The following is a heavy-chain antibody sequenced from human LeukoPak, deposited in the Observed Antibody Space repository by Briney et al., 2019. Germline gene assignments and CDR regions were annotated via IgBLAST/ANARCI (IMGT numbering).Heavy chain of an antibody. CDR3: ATVPNPYIVVVPAAMPNWFDP. CDR2: FDPEDGET. J-gene: IGHJ5*02. Sequence: GASVKVSCKVSGYTLAELSMHWVRQAPGKGLEGMGGFDPEDGETIYAQKFQGRVTMTEDTSTDTAYMELSSLRSEDTAVYYCATVPNPYIVVVPAAMPNWFDPWGQGTLVTVSS. CDR1: GYTLAELS. D-gene: IGHD2-2*01. V-gene: IGHV1-24*01.